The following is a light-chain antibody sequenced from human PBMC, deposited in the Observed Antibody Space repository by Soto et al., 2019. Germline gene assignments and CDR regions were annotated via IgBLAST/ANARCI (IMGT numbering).Light chain of an antibody. Sequence: QSVLTQPPSVSAAPGQKVTISCSGSSSNIGNNYVSWYQQLPGTAPKLLIYENNKRPSGIPDRFSGSKSGTSATLGITGLQTGDEADDYCGTWDSSLSFGGVFGGGTKLTVL. CDR1: SSNIGNNY. CDR3: GTWDSSLSFGGV. CDR2: ENN. J-gene: IGLJ3*02. V-gene: IGLV1-51*02.